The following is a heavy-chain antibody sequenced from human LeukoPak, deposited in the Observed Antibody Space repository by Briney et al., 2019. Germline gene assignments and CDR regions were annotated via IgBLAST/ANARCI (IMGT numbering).Heavy chain of an antibody. D-gene: IGHD3-10*01. J-gene: IGHJ3*02. CDR1: GGSISSYY. CDR2: IYYSGST. V-gene: IGHV4-59*01. CDR3: ARGAQLLWFGESPDAFDI. Sequence: PSETLSLTCTVSGGSISSYYWSWIRQPPGKGLEWIGYIYYSGSTNYNPSLKSRVTISVDTSKNQFSLKLSSVTAADTAVYYCARGAQLLWFGESPDAFDIWGQGTMVTVSS.